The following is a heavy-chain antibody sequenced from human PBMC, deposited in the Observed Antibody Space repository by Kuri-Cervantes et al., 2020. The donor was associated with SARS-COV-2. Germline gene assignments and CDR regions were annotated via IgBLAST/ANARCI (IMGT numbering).Heavy chain of an antibody. CDR1: GGSISDTNYF. CDR2: IYYSGRT. D-gene: IGHD2-2*01. J-gene: IGHJ4*02. Sequence: GSLRLSCTVSGGSISDTNYFWAWIRQPPGKRLEWIGSIYYSGRTYYNPSLKSRVTISVDTSKNQFSLKLSSVTAADTAVYYCARELGVPAATYFDYWGQGTLVTVSS. CDR3: ARELGVPAATYFDY. V-gene: IGHV4-39*07.